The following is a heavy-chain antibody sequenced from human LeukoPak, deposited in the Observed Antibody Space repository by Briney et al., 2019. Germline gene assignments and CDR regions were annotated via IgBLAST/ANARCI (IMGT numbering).Heavy chain of an antibody. J-gene: IGHJ4*02. V-gene: IGHV3-21*04. CDR2: ISTRSSYL. CDR1: GFTFSTYS. Sequence: GGSLRLSCAASGFTFSTYSMHWVRQAPGKGLEWDSSISTRSSYLYFADSVKGRFTISRDNSKNTLYLQMNSLRAEDTAVYYCAKARGSGYDWDYFDYWGQGTLVTVSS. D-gene: IGHD5-12*01. CDR3: AKARGSGYDWDYFDY.